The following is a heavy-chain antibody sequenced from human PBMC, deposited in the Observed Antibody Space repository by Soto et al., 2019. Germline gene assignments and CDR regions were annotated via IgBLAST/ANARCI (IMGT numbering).Heavy chain of an antibody. D-gene: IGHD5-18*01. V-gene: IGHV3-53*01. CDR3: ARRDDSETFDI. CDR1: GLSVTANY. CDR2: IYRGGGT. Sequence: EVQLVESGGGLIQPGGSLRLICAASGLSVTANYMTWVRQAPGKGLEWLSIIYRGGGTYYADSLKGRAIISRDGSRNMVFHQMNILTAEDAGVYYCARRDDSETFDIWGRGTAVNVSS. J-gene: IGHJ3*02.